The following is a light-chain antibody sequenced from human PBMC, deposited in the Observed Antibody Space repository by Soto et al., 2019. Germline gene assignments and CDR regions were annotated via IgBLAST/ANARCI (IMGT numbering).Light chain of an antibody. CDR3: QQYGTSEII. J-gene: IGKJ5*01. Sequence: FVLTQSPGTVYLSPFELATLSCMASQSLTNSFIAWYQQKPGQAPRLLIYDTSIRASGIPDRFSGSGSGTDFTLTISRLEPEDFAVFYCQQYGTSEIIFGQGTRLEI. V-gene: IGKV3-20*01. CDR2: DTS. CDR1: QSLTNSF.